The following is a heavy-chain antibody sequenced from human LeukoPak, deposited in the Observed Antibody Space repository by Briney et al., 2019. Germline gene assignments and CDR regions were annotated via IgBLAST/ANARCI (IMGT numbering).Heavy chain of an antibody. CDR2: IYYSGST. CDR1: GGSISSGGYY. CDR3: ARGLAPFVVVPAAIVVDAPYFDY. D-gene: IGHD2-2*01. Sequence: SQTLSLTCTVSGGSISSGGYYWSWIRQHPGKGLEWIGYIYYSGSTNYNPSLKSRVTISVDTSKNQFSLKLSSVTAADTAVYYCARGLAPFVVVPAAIVVDAPYFDYRGQGTLVTVSS. V-gene: IGHV4-31*03. J-gene: IGHJ4*02.